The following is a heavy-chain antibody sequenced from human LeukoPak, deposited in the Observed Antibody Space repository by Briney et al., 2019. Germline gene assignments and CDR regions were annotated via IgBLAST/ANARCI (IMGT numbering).Heavy chain of an antibody. J-gene: IGHJ4*02. CDR2: ISGSGGST. V-gene: IGHV3-23*01. CDR3: ANPRFDY. Sequence: VGSLRLSCAASGFTFSSYAMSWVRQAPGKGLEWVSTISGSGGSTYYADSVKGRFTISRDNSKNTFYLQMNSLRVEDTAVYYCANPRFDYWGQGTLVTVSS. CDR1: GFTFSSYA.